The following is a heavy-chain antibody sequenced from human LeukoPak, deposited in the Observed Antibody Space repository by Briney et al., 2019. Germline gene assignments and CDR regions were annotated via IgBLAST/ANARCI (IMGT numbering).Heavy chain of an antibody. J-gene: IGHJ3*02. CDR3: ARRKSGYDLDAFDI. CDR2: IDPSDSYT. V-gene: IGHV5-10-1*01. CDR1: GYSFTSYW. Sequence: GESLKISCKGSGYSFTSYWISWVRQMPGKGLEWMGRIDPSDSYTNYSPSFQGHVTISADKSICTAYLQWSSLKASDTAMYYCARRKSGYDLDAFDIWGQGTMVTVSS. D-gene: IGHD5-12*01.